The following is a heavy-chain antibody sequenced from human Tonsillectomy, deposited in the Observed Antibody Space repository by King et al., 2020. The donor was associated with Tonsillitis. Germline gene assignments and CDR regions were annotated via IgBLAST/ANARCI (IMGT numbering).Heavy chain of an antibody. CDR1: GFTVSSNY. CDR3: ARDGDPFDY. J-gene: IGHJ4*02. D-gene: IGHD4-17*01. CDR2: LYSDDNT. Sequence: VQLVESGGGLIQTGGSLRLSCAASGFTVSSNYMSWVRQAPGKGLQWVSTLYSDDNTYYADSVKGRFTISRDNSKNTLYLQMNSLRAEDTAVYYCARDGDPFDYWGQGTLVTVSS. V-gene: IGHV3-53*01.